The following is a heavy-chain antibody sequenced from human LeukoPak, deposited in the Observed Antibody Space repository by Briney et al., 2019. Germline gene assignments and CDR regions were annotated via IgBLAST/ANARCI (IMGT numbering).Heavy chain of an antibody. CDR3: ARAYSSSWYDYFDY. CDR2: IWYDGSNK. CDR1: GFTFSSYG. J-gene: IGHJ4*02. Sequence: PGGSLRLSCAASGFTFSSYGMHWVRQAPGKGLEGVAVIWYDGSNKYYADSVKGRFTISRDNSKNTLYLQMNSLRAEDTAVYYCARAYSSSWYDYFDYWGQGTLVTVSS. V-gene: IGHV3-33*01. D-gene: IGHD6-13*01.